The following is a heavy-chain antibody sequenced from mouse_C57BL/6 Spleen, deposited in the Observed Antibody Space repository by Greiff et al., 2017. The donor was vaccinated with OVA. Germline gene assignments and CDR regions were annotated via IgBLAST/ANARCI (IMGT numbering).Heavy chain of an antibody. Sequence: VQLQESGAELARPGASVKLSCKASGYTFTSYGISWVKQRTGQGLEWIGEIYPRSGNTYYNEKFKGKATLTADKSSSTAYMELRSLTSEDSAVYFCARRKTGCAYWGQGTLVTVSA. CDR3: ARRKTGCAY. CDR2: IYPRSGNT. J-gene: IGHJ3*01. CDR1: GYTFTSYG. V-gene: IGHV1-81*01.